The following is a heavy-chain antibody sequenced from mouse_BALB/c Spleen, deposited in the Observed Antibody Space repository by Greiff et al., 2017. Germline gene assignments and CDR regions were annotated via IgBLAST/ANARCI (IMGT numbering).Heavy chain of an antibody. CDR2: IWAGGST. V-gene: IGHV2-9*02. J-gene: IGHJ1*01. D-gene: IGHD1-1*01. Sequence: VQVVESGPGLVAPSQSLSITCTVSGFSLTSYGVHWVRQPPGKGLEWLGLIWAGGSTNYNSALMSRLSISKDNSKSQVFLKMNSLQTDDTAMYYCARDQEEYYGSRNWYFDVWGAGTTVTVSS. CDR3: ARDQEEYYGSRNWYFDV. CDR1: GFSLTSYG.